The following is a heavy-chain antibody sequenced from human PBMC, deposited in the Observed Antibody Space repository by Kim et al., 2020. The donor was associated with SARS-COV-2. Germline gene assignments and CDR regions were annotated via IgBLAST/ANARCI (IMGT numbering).Heavy chain of an antibody. CDR2: INADIGNT. CDR3: TRHGSGSAGGY. D-gene: IGHD3-10*01. CDR1: GYTFTTYP. V-gene: IGHV1-3*01. J-gene: IGHJ4*02. Sequence: ASVKFSCKASGYTFTTYPMHWVRQAPGQRLEWMGWINADIGNTQYSQRFQARVTFTRDTSASTAYMELSSLRSEDTAVYYCTRHGSGSAGGYWGQGTLVT.